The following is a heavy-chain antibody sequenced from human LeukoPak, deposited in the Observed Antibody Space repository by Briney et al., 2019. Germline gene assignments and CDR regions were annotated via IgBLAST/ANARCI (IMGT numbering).Heavy chain of an antibody. CDR3: ARDEGIAARTPLGY. V-gene: IGHV3-33*01. CDR2: IWYDGSNK. D-gene: IGHD6-13*01. CDR1: GFTFSSYG. Sequence: GGSLRLSCAASGFTFSSYGMRWVRQAPGKGLEWVAVIWYDGSNKYYADSVKGRFTISRDNSKNTLYLQMNSLRAEDTAVYYCARDEGIAARTPLGYWGQGTRVTVSS. J-gene: IGHJ4*02.